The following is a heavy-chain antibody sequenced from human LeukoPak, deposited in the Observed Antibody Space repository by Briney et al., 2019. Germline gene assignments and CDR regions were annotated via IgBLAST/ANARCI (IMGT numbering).Heavy chain of an antibody. V-gene: IGHV3-23*01. CDR2: ISGGAGST. CDR3: AKGGLGSDILTTCDP. CDR1: GFTLSKHA. Sequence: GGSLRLSCAASGFTLSKHAMNWVRQAPGKGLEWVSGISGGAGSTYYADSVKGRFTISRDNSNNALYLQMNSLRAEDTAVYYCAKGGLGSDILTTCDPWGQGTLVTVSS. D-gene: IGHD3-9*01. J-gene: IGHJ5*02.